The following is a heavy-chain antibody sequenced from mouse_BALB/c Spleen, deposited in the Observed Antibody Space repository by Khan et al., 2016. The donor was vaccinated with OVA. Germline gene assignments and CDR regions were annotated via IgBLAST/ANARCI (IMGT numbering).Heavy chain of an antibody. J-gene: IGHJ3*01. V-gene: IGHV1-9*01. CDR1: GYTFSSYW. CDR3: ARGGYGGFAY. CDR2: IFPGSVST. Sequence: QVQLQQSGGDLMKPGASVKISCKATGYTFSSYWLEWVKQRPGHGLEWIGQIFPGSVSTTYNEKFKGKATFTADPSSNTAYMQLSSLKSEDSAVYYCARGGYGGFAYWGQGTLVTVSA. D-gene: IGHD2-2*01.